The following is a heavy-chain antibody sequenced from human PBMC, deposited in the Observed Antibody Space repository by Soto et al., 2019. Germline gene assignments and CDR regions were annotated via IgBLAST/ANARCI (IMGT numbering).Heavy chain of an antibody. CDR2: INPTSGDT. CDR1: GYTFTDYY. Sequence: QVQLVQSGAEVKKPGASVKVSCKTSGYTFTDYYVHWVRQAPGQGLEWMGWINPTSGDTNYAKKFQGWVTMTRDTSISTAYIELSRLKSDDTAVYFCARGTDYWGKGTLVTVSS. J-gene: IGHJ4*02. V-gene: IGHV1-2*04. CDR3: ARGTDY.